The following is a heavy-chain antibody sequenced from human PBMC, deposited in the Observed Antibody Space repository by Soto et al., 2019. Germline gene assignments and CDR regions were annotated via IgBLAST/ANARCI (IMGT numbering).Heavy chain of an antibody. V-gene: IGHV4-30-4*01. CDR3: GRCSPSSEGYYYGMDV. CDR1: GGSISSGDYY. D-gene: IGHD3-10*01. CDR2: IYYSGST. J-gene: IGHJ6*02. Sequence: QVQLQESGPGLVKPSQTLSLTCTVSGGSISSGDYYWSWIRQPPGKGLEWIGYIYYSGSTYYNPSLKSRVTISVDTSKNQFSLKLSSVTAADTAVYYCGRCSPSSEGYYYGMDVWGQGTTVTVSS.